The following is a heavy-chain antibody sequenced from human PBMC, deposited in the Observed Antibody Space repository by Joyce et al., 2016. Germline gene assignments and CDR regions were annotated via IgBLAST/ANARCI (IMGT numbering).Heavy chain of an antibody. CDR2: INPDGSSA. J-gene: IGHJ4*02. V-gene: IGHV3-74*01. Sequence: EVQLVESGGGLVQPGGSLRLSCTTSGFTFSNSYVHGGSHPPGNGLEWVAQINPDGSSAEYADSVKGRFTISRDNAKNTLYLQMNSLRVEDTAVFFCAKLIDPDYWGQGTPVTVSS. CDR3: AKLIDPDY. D-gene: IGHD2-15*01. CDR1: GFTFSNSY.